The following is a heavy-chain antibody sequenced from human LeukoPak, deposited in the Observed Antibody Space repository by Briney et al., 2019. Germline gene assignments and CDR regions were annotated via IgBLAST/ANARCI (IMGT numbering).Heavy chain of an antibody. D-gene: IGHD3-22*01. CDR3: ARGGFRFFAH. CDR1: GFTFSSYW. J-gene: IGHJ5*02. CDR2: INQDGTEK. V-gene: IGHV3-7*04. Sequence: GGSLRLSCAASGFTFSSYWMNWARQAPGKGLEWVANINQDGTEKYYVDSVKGRFTISRDNAKNSLYLQMNSLRAEDTAVYYCARGGFRFFAHWGQGTLVTVSS.